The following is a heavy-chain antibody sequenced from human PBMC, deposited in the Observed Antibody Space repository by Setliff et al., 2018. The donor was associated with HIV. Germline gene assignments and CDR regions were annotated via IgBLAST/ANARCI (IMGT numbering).Heavy chain of an antibody. CDR3: ASGRPGATNLDY. CDR1: GGSISSGSYY. CDR2: IYTSGST. V-gene: IGHV4-61*02. D-gene: IGHD1-26*01. J-gene: IGHJ4*02. Sequence: LSLTCTVSGGSISSGSYYWSWIRQPAGKGLEWIGRIYTSGSTNYNPSLKSRVTISVDTSNNQFSLRLRSVTAADTAVYYCASGRPGATNLDYWGQGTLVTVSS.